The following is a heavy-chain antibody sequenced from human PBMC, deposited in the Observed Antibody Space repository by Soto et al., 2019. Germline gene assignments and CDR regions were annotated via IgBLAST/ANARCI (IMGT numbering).Heavy chain of an antibody. J-gene: IGHJ5*02. V-gene: IGHV3-33*01. CDR2: LWYDGSNK. Sequence: QVQLVESGGGVVQPGRSLRLSCAASGFTFSSYGMHWVRQAPGKGLEWVAVLWYDGSNKYYADSVKGRFTISRDNSKNTLYLQMNSLRAEDTAVYYCARDSSTTIWFDPWGQGTLVTVSS. CDR1: GFTFSSYG. D-gene: IGHD1-26*01. CDR3: ARDSSTTIWFDP.